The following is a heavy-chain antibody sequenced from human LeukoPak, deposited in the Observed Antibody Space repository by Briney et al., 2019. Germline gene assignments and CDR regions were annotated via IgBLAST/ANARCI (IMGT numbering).Heavy chain of an antibody. D-gene: IGHD3-22*01. V-gene: IGHV4-31*03. CDR2: IYYSGST. CDR3: ASGYYDSSESYFDY. CDR1: GGSLSSGGYY. Sequence: PSQTQSLTCTVSGGSLSSGGYYWSWIRQHPGKGLEWIGYIYYSGSTYYNPSLKSRVTISVDTSKNQFSLKLSSVTAADTAVYYCASGYYDSSESYFDYWGQGTLVTVSS. J-gene: IGHJ4*02.